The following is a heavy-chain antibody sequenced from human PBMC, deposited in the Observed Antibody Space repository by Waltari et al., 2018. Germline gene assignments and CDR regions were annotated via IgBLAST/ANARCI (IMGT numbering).Heavy chain of an antibody. V-gene: IGHV3-74*01. Sequence: DVQLVDSGGGLVQPGGSVRLSCAASGFSFGTCSLHWVRQAPGKGLVWVSRISSDGSTTVYADSVKGRFTISRDNAKNTLYLQMNSLRPEDTAVYYCVLQGDGHLFYYYGMDVWGQGTTVTVSS. CDR3: VLQGDGHLFYYYGMDV. CDR2: ISSDGSTT. D-gene: IGHD3-16*01. J-gene: IGHJ6*02. CDR1: GFSFGTCS.